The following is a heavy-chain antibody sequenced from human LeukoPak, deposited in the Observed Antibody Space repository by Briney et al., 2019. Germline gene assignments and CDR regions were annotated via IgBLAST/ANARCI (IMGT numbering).Heavy chain of an antibody. V-gene: IGHV1-8*02. J-gene: IGHJ5*02. CDR2: INPNSGNT. Sequence: ASVKVSCKASGYTFTGYYMHWVRQAPGQGLEWMGWINPNSGNTGYAQKFQGRVTMTRNTPISTAYMELSSLRSEDTAVYYCARGPTSGSYWFDPWGQGTLVTVSS. D-gene: IGHD1-26*01. CDR1: GYTFTGYY. CDR3: ARGPTSGSYWFDP.